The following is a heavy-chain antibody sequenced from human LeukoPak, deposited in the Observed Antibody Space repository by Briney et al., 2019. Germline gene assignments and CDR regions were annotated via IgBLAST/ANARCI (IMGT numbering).Heavy chain of an antibody. V-gene: IGHV1-69*04. CDR1: GGTFSSYG. CDR3: ASITATY. CDR2: MIPILGMA. D-gene: IGHD3-10*01. J-gene: IGHJ4*02. Sequence: ASVNVSCKASGGTFSSYGISWVRQAPGQGLEWMGRMIPILGMANYSHNFQGRVTTTSDKSTSTASMALRSLRAEDTAVYACASITATYWGQGTLVTVSS.